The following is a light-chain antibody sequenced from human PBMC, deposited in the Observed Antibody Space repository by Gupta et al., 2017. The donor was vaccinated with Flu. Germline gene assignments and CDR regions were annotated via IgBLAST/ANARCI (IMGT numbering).Light chain of an antibody. CDR1: KLGDKY. J-gene: IGLJ2*01. CDR3: QAWDSSTKV. CDR2: QES. Sequence: SYELPQPPSVSVSPGQTPSITCSGDKLGDKYACWYQQKPGQSPVLVIYQESKRPSGIPERFSGSNSGNTATLTISGTQAMDEADYYCQAWDSSTKVFGGGTKLTVL. V-gene: IGLV3-1*01.